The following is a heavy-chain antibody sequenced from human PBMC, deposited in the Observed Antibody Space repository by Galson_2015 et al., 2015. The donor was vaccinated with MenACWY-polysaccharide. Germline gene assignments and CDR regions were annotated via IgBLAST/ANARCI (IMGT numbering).Heavy chain of an antibody. Sequence: SVKVSCKASGYTFTSYYMHWVRQAPGQGLEWMGIINPSGGSTSYVQKFQGRVTMTRDTSTSTVYMELSSLRSEDTAVYYCARIFRYCSSTSCYNPYGMDVWSQGTTVTVSS. D-gene: IGHD2-2*02. CDR1: GYTFTSYY. CDR2: INPSGGST. J-gene: IGHJ6*02. CDR3: ARIFRYCSSTSCYNPYGMDV. V-gene: IGHV1-46*01.